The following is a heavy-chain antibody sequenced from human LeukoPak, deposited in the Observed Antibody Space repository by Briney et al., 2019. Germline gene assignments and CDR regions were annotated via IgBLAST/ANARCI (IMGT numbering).Heavy chain of an antibody. CDR2: ISAYNGNT. V-gene: IGHV1-18*01. CDR1: GYTFTSYG. CDR3: ASFSYYYDSSGYNYPQDAFDI. J-gene: IGHJ3*02. Sequence: GASVKVSCKASGYTFTSYGISWVRQAPGQGLEWTGWISAYNGNTNYAQKLQGRVTMTTDTSTSTAYMELRSLRSDDTAVYYCASFSYYYDSSGYNYPQDAFDIWGQGTMVTVSS. D-gene: IGHD3-22*01.